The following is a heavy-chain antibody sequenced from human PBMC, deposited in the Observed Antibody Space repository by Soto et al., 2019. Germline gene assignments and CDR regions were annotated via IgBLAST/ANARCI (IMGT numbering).Heavy chain of an antibody. D-gene: IGHD3-9*01. V-gene: IGHV1-69*13. CDR1: GGTFSSYA. CDR2: IIPIFGTA. Sequence: GASVKVSCKASGGTFSSYAIIWVRQAPGQGLEWMGGIIPIFGTANYAQKFQGRVTITADESTSTAYMELSSLRSEDTAVYYCARLLYYDILTGYIHDYWGQGTLVTVSS. CDR3: ARLLYYDILTGYIHDY. J-gene: IGHJ4*02.